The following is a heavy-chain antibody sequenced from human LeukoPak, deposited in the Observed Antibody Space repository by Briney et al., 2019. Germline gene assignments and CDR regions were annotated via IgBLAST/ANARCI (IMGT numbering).Heavy chain of an antibody. CDR2: IKSKTDGGTT. J-gene: IGHJ6*02. V-gene: IGHV3-15*05. CDR1: GFTFSNAW. D-gene: IGHD3-9*01. Sequence: GGSLRLSCAASGFTFSNAWMSWVRQAPGKGLEWVGRIKSKTDGGTTDYAAPVKGRFTISRDNAKNTLYLQMNTLRVEDTAVYYCTRDLMDYDVSTGLHHYYMDVWGQGTTVTVSS. CDR3: TRDLMDYDVSTGLHHYYMDV.